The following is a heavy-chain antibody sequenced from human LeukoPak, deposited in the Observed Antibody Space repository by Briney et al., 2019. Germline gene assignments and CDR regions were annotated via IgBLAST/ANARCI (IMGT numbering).Heavy chain of an antibody. CDR3: ARGVYSSSWFHLYYYGMDV. V-gene: IGHV1-8*01. Sequence: ASVKVSCKASGYTFTSYDINWVRQATGQGLEWMGWMNPNSGNTGYAQKFQGRVTMTRNTSISTAYMELSSLRSEDTAVYYCARGVYSSSWFHLYYYGMDVWGQGTTVTASS. CDR2: MNPNSGNT. CDR1: GYTFTSYD. D-gene: IGHD6-13*01. J-gene: IGHJ6*02.